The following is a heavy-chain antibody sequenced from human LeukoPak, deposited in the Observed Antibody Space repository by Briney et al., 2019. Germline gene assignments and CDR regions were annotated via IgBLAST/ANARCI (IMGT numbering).Heavy chain of an antibody. CDR1: GFTFDDYG. CDR2: INWNGGST. V-gene: IGHV3-20*04. J-gene: IGHJ4*02. D-gene: IGHD6-13*01. CDR3: AKGKIAAAYYFDY. Sequence: GGSLRLSCAASGFTFDDYGMSWVRQAPGKGLEWVSGINWNGGSTGYADSVKGRFTISRDNAKNSLYLQMNSLRAEDTAVYYCAKGKIAAAYYFDYWGQGTLVTVSS.